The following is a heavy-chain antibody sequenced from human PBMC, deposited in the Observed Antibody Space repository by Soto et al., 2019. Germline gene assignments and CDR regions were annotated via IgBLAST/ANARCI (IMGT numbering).Heavy chain of an antibody. CDR3: ASSHYSRGRQY. CDR1: GDRVSSNSAA. CDR2: TYYRSKWYN. D-gene: IGHD6-19*01. J-gene: IGHJ4*02. V-gene: IGHV6-1*01. Sequence: SQTLSLTCAISGDRVSSNSAAWNWLRQSPSRGLEWLGRTYYRSKWYNDYAVSVKSRITINPDTSKNQFSLQLNSVTPEDTAVYCCASSHYSRGRQYWGQGTLVTVSS.